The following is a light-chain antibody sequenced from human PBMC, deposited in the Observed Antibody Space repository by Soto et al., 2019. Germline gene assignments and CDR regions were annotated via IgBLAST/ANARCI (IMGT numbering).Light chain of an antibody. CDR2: KAS. CDR1: QTIYSW. CDR3: QQYHIYSGT. V-gene: IGKV1-5*03. Sequence: DIQMTQSPSTLSASVGDRVSITCRASQTIYSWLAWYQQRPGKPPNLLIYKASTLASGVPSRFSGSGSGTEFTLTINSLQPDDFATYYCQQYHIYSGTFGQGTKVDI. J-gene: IGKJ1*01.